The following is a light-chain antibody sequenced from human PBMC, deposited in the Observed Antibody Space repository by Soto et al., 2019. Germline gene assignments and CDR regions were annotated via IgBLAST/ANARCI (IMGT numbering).Light chain of an antibody. Sequence: EIVMTQSPATLSVSPGERATLSCRASQSVSSNLAWYQQNPGQAPRLLIYVASTRATGIPARFSGSESGTQCTLAESGPQSDDFGVYYCQQYNNGPATFGQGTKVEIK. CDR1: QSVSSN. J-gene: IGKJ1*01. CDR2: VAS. CDR3: QQYNNGPAT. V-gene: IGKV3D-15*01.